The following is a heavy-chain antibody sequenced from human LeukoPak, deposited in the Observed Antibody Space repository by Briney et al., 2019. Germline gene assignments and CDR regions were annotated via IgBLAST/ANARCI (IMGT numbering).Heavy chain of an antibody. Sequence: GASVKVSCKVSGYTLTELSMHWVRQAPGKGLEWMGGFDPEDGETIYAQKFQGRVTMTEDTSTDTAYMELSSLRSEDTAVYYCATEALDSSGQPFDYWGQGTLVTVSS. CDR1: GYTLTELS. CDR3: ATEALDSSGQPFDY. J-gene: IGHJ4*02. D-gene: IGHD3-22*01. V-gene: IGHV1-24*01. CDR2: FDPEDGET.